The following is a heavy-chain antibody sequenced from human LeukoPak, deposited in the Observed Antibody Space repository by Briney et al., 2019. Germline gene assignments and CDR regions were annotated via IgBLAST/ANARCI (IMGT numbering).Heavy chain of an antibody. J-gene: IGHJ4*02. CDR1: GYSISSGYY. D-gene: IGHD3-10*01. CDR3: ASARGVIITAPIFDY. CDR2: IYHGGST. Sequence: PSETLSLTCAVSGYSISSGYYWGWIRQPPGKGLEWIGSIYHGGSTYYNPSLKSRVTISVDTSMNQFSLKLSSVTAADTAVYYCASARGVIITAPIFDYWGQGTLVTVSS. V-gene: IGHV4-38-2*01.